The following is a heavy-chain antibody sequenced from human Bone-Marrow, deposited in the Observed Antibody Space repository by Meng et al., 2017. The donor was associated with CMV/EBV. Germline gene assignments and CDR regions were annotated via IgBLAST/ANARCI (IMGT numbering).Heavy chain of an antibody. CDR3: VKDDDDYMGEIGS. D-gene: IGHD3-16*01. V-gene: IGHV3-23*03. CDR1: GFTFIKYA. Sequence: GESLKISCAASGFTFIKYAMSWVRQAPGKGLEWVSVIYTDDIKTYYADSVKGRFTISRDHSKNTLYLQMNSLRAEDTAIYYCVKDDDDYMGEIGSWGQGTLVAASS. J-gene: IGHJ5*02. CDR2: IYTDDIKT.